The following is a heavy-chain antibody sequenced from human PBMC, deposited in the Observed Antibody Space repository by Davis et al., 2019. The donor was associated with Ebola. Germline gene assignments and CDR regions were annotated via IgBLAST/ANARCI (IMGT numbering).Heavy chain of an antibody. J-gene: IGHJ4*02. CDR1: GYTFTSYY. CDR3: ARDHCSSTSCPGDFDY. D-gene: IGHD2-2*01. V-gene: IGHV1-2*04. Sequence: ASVKVSCKASGYTFTSYYMHWVRQAPGQGLEWMGWINPNSGGTNYAQKFQGWVTMTRDTSISTAYMELSRLRSDDTAVYYCARDHCSSTSCPGDFDYWGQGTLVTVSS. CDR2: INPNSGGT.